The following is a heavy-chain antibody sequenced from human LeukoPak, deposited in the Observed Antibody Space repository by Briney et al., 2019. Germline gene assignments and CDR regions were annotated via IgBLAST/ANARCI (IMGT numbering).Heavy chain of an antibody. CDR3: ARTPGDSSGQNWFDP. J-gene: IGHJ5*02. D-gene: IGHD3-22*01. CDR2: LVWDDEK. V-gene: IGHV2-70*04. Sequence: SGPTLVNPTQTVTLTCTFSGFSRRTSGMRVSWIGQPPGKALAWLARLVWDDEKVYSTSLKTRLTISKDTSKTQVVLTMTNMDPVDTATYYCARTPGDSSGQNWFDPWGQGTLVTVSS. CDR1: GFSRRTSGMR.